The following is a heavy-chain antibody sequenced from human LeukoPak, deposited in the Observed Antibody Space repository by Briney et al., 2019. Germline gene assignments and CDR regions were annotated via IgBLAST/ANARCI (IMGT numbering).Heavy chain of an antibody. D-gene: IGHD3-22*01. CDR2: IYSGGST. Sequence: GGSLRLSCAASGFTVSSNYMSWVRQAPGKGLGWVSVIYSGGSTYYADSVKGRFTISRDNSKNTLYLQMNSLRAEDTAVYYCAAHKYYYDSSSYYHYWGQGALVTVSS. V-gene: IGHV3-53*01. CDR1: GFTVSSNY. J-gene: IGHJ4*02. CDR3: AAHKYYYDSSSYYHY.